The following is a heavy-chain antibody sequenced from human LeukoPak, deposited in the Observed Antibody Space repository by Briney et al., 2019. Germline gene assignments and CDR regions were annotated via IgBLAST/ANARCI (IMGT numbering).Heavy chain of an antibody. CDR3: ARDGGYYDILTGYSLDAFDI. Sequence: SETLSLTCTVSGGSISSYYWSWIRQPPGKGLEWIGYIYYSGSTNYNPSLKSRVTISVDTSKNQFPLKLSSVTAADTAVYYCARDGGYYDILTGYSLDAFDIWGQGTMVTVSS. CDR2: IYYSGST. D-gene: IGHD3-9*01. V-gene: IGHV4-59*01. J-gene: IGHJ3*02. CDR1: GGSISSYY.